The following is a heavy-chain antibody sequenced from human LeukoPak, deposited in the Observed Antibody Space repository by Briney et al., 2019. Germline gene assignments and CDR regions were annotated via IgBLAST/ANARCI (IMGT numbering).Heavy chain of an antibody. V-gene: IGHV3-23*01. CDR3: AKAANYYDSSGYYYPNWECHYFDY. CDR1: GFTFSSYA. D-gene: IGHD3-22*01. CDR2: ISGSGGST. Sequence: PGGSLRLSCAASGFTFSSYAMSWVRQAPGKGLEWVSAISGSGGSTYYADSVKGRFTISGDNSKNTLYLQMNSLRAEDTAVYYCAKAANYYDSSGYYYPNWECHYFDYWGQGTLVTVSS. J-gene: IGHJ4*02.